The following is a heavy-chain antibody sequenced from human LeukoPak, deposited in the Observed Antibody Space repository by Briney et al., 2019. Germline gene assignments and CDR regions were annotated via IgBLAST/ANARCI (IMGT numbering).Heavy chain of an antibody. D-gene: IGHD3-22*01. CDR3: SRQVVGNDY. CDR1: GESSFSSYY. Sequence: SGTLSLTCAVYGESSFSSYYWSWIRQTPGGALEWIGEINHSGYTNYNPSLKSRVTLSIDTSKNQFSLRLNSVTAADTAVYYCSRQVVGNDYWGQGTLVTVSS. J-gene: IGHJ4*02. V-gene: IGHV4-34*01. CDR2: INHSGYT.